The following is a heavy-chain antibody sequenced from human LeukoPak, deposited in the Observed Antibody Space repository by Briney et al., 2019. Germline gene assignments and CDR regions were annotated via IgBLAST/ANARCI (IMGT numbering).Heavy chain of an antibody. CDR2: IRFDGSTE. Sequence: GGSLRLSCAASGFTFSSYGMHWVRQAPGKGLEWVTFIRFDGSTEFYADSVKGRFTISRDNSKNTLYLQMNSLRAEDTAVYYCAKIPVRRTAMVTMDYWGQGTLVTVSS. J-gene: IGHJ4*02. D-gene: IGHD5-18*01. CDR3: AKIPVRRTAMVTMDY. V-gene: IGHV3-30*02. CDR1: GFTFSSYG.